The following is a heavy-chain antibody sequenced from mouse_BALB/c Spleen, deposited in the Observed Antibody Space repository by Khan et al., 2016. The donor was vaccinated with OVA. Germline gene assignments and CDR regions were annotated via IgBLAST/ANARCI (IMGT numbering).Heavy chain of an antibody. V-gene: IGHV2-6-5*01. CDR3: AKGLWSHYFALDY. CDR1: GFSLTDYG. J-gene: IGHJ4*01. CDR2: IWGGGTT. Sequence: VQLQESGPGLVAPSQNLSITCTVSGFSLTDYGVSWIRQPPGMGLEWLGVIWGGGTTYYNSALKSRLSISKDNSKSQVFLKMNSLQTDDTAMYYGAKGLWSHYFALDYWGQGASVTVSS. D-gene: IGHD1-1*02.